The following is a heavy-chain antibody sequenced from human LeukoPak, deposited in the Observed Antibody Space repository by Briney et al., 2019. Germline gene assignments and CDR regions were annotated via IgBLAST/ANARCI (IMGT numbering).Heavy chain of an antibody. CDR3: ARELVSLGTGYFDL. V-gene: IGHV3-53*01. D-gene: IGHD7-27*01. J-gene: IGHJ2*01. Sequence: PGGSLRLSCTASGFTVGNNYMNWFRQAPGKGLEWVSLIYSGGGTYYADSVRGRFTISRDNSKNTLHLQMNNLTADDTAIYYCARELVSLGTGYFDLWGRGTLVTVSS. CDR1: GFTVGNNY. CDR2: IYSGGGT.